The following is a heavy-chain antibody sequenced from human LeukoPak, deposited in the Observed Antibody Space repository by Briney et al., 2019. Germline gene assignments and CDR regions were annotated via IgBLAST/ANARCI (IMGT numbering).Heavy chain of an antibody. V-gene: IGHV3-9*01. CDR3: ARAITIFGVVNPLEGYYYYYMDV. J-gene: IGHJ6*03. D-gene: IGHD3-3*01. Sequence: PGRSLRLSCAASGFTFDDYAMHWVRQAPGKGLEWVSGISWNSGSIGYADSVKGRFTISRDNAKNSLYLQMNSLRSEDTAVYYCARAITIFGVVNPLEGYYYYYMDVWGKGTTVTVSS. CDR1: GFTFDDYA. CDR2: ISWNSGSI.